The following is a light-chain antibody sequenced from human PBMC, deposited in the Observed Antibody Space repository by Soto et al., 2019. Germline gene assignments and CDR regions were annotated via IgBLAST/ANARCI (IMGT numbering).Light chain of an antibody. J-gene: IGLJ1*01. CDR2: EVS. Sequence: QSVLTQPPSASGSPGQSVTISCTGTSSDVGGYNYVSWYQQYPGKAPKLMIYEVSKRPSGVPDRFSGSKSGNTASLTVSGLRAEDEADYYCCSYAGSNILYVFGTGTKVTVL. CDR3: CSYAGSNILYV. CDR1: SSDVGGYNY. V-gene: IGLV2-8*01.